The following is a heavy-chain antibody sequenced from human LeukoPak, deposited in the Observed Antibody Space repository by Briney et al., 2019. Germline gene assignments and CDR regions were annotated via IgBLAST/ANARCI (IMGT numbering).Heavy chain of an antibody. D-gene: IGHD6-19*01. J-gene: IGHJ4*02. CDR2: ISGSGDNT. V-gene: IGHV3-23*01. Sequence: GGSLRLSCAASGFTFSSYAMSWVRQAPGKGLEWVSAISGSGDNTYYAESVKGRFTISRDNSKNTLFLQMNSLRAEDTAVFYCAKRSGYTTGWFFDFWGQGTLVTVSS. CDR1: GFTFSSYA. CDR3: AKRSGYTTGWFFDF.